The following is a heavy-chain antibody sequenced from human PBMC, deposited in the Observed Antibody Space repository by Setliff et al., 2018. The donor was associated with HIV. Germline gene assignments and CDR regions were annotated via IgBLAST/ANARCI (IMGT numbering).Heavy chain of an antibody. D-gene: IGHD3-22*01. Sequence: GGSLRLSCAASGFTFSNSWMTWVRQAPGKGLEWVANIKKDGSDKFYVDSVKGRFAISRDNAKNSLNLEMNSRRAEDTAIYYCASSRPPDDSSGYLDHWGQGTMVTVSS. CDR1: GFTFSNSW. V-gene: IGHV3-7*03. CDR3: ASSRPPDDSSGYLDH. J-gene: IGHJ3*01. CDR2: IKKDGSDK.